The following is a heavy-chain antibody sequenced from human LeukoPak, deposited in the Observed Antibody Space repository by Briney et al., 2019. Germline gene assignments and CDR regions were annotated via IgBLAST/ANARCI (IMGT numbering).Heavy chain of an antibody. CDR2: IYYSGST. Sequence: PSETLSLTCTVSGGSISSSSYYWGWIRQPPGKGLEWIGSIYYSGSTYYNPSLKSRVTISVDTSKNQFSLKLSSVTAADTAVYYCARSNIAAAGNDYWGQGTLVTVSS. V-gene: IGHV4-39*01. J-gene: IGHJ4*02. CDR1: GGSISSSSYY. D-gene: IGHD6-13*01. CDR3: ARSNIAAAGNDY.